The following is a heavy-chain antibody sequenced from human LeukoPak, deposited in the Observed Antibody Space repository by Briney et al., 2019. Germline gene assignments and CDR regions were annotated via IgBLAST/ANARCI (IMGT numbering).Heavy chain of an antibody. CDR2: ISAYNGNT. D-gene: IGHD6-13*01. Sequence: ASVKVSCKASGYTFTSYGISWVRQAPGQGLEWMGWISAYNGNTNYAQKLQGRVTMTTDTSTSTAYMELRSLRSDDTAVYYCARGKSSSWYLIYYYYGMDVWGQGTTVTVSS. J-gene: IGHJ6*02. V-gene: IGHV1-18*01. CDR3: ARGKSSSWYLIYYYYGMDV. CDR1: GYTFTSYG.